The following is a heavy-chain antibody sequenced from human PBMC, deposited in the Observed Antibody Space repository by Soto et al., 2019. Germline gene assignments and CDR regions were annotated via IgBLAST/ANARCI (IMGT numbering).Heavy chain of an antibody. CDR3: AREYTAWPLAYGLDV. Sequence: GSLRLSCVGSGFTFSTYSINWVRQAPGKGLEWVSSISSRSDIYYADSVKGRFTVSRDNAKNSVSLQMNSLRAEDTAVYYCAREYTAWPLAYGLDVWGQGTTVTVSS. D-gene: IGHD2-2*02. CDR2: ISSRSDI. CDR1: GFTFSTYS. J-gene: IGHJ6*02. V-gene: IGHV3-21*01.